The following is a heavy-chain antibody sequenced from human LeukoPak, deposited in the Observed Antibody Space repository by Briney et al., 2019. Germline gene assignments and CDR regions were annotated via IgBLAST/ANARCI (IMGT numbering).Heavy chain of an antibody. CDR3: ARDHGGSSWYSGIDY. V-gene: IGHV1-69*04. CDR1: GGTFSSYA. CDR2: IIPILGIA. Sequence: ASVKVSCKASGGTFSSYAISWVRQAPGQGLEWMGRIIPILGIANYAQKFQGRVTITADKSTSTAYMELSSLRSEDTAVYYCARDHGGSSWYSGIDYWGQGTLVTVSS. D-gene: IGHD6-13*01. J-gene: IGHJ4*02.